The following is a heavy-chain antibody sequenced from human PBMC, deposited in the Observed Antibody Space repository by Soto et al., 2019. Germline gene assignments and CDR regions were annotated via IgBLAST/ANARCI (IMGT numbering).Heavy chain of an antibody. CDR1: GYSFSIFG. CDR2: ISGYNGNT. J-gene: IGHJ4*02. Sequence: VAAVKVSCKASGYSFSIFGFSWVRQAPGQGLEWMGWISGYNGNTDYAQKLQGRVTMTTDTSTSTAYMELRSLRSDDTAVYYCARRDSRGYLFDYWGQGTLVTVSS. V-gene: IGHV1-18*01. D-gene: IGHD3-22*01. CDR3: ARRDSRGYLFDY.